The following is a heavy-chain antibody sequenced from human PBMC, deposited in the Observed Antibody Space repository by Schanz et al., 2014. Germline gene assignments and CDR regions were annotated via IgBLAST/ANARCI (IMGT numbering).Heavy chain of an antibody. J-gene: IGHJ4*02. CDR2: LSGDGGTT. CDR3: AKVAPAATYLDS. D-gene: IGHD2-2*01. V-gene: IGHV3-11*01. Sequence: VQLVESGGGLVQPGGSLRLSCAASGFTVSKNYMSWVRQAPGKGLEWVSSLSGDGGTTHYADSVKGRFTISRDNAKNSLFLQMNSLSAEDTAVYYCAKVAPAATYLDSWGLGTLVTVSS. CDR1: GFTVSKNY.